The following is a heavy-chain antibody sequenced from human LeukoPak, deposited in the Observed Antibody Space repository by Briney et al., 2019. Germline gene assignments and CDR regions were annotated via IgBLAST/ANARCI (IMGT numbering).Heavy chain of an antibody. CDR1: GFTFSSYA. Sequence: GGSLRLSCAASGFTFSSYAMSWVRQAPGKGLEWVSAISGRGGSTYYADSVKGRFTISRDNSKNTLYLQMNSLRAEDTAVYYCANLPTRRYYYYYGMDVWGQGTTVTVSS. J-gene: IGHJ6*02. CDR2: ISGRGGST. CDR3: ANLPTRRYYYYYGMDV. V-gene: IGHV3-23*01.